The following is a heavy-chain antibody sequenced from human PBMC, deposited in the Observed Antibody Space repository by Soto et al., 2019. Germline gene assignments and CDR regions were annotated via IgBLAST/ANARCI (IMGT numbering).Heavy chain of an antibody. CDR1: GYTFTGYY. D-gene: IGHD5-12*01. Sequence: GASVKVSCKASGYTFTGYYIHWVRQAPGQGLEWMGWINPKNGDTIFAQKFQGRVTMTRDTSTSTAYMERTSLRFDDTAVYYCARHSGYDYVFDYWGQGTLVTVSS. V-gene: IGHV1-2*02. J-gene: IGHJ4*02. CDR2: INPKNGDT. CDR3: ARHSGYDYVFDY.